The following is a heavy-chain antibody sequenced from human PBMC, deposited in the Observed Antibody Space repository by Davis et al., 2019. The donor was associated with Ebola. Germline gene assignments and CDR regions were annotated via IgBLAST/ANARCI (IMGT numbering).Heavy chain of an antibody. CDR3: ARISMYYDFWSGPNYYNYGIDV. J-gene: IGHJ6*02. V-gene: IGHV2-5*02. CDR1: GFSLSTSGVG. Sequence: SGPTLVTPTQTLTLTCTFSGFSLSTSGVGVGWIRQPPGKALEWLALIYSDDDKRSSPSLKRRLTISKDTSKSQVVLSMTNMDPVDTATYYCARISMYYDFWSGPNYYNYGIDVWGQGTTVTVSS. D-gene: IGHD3-3*01. CDR2: IYSDDDK.